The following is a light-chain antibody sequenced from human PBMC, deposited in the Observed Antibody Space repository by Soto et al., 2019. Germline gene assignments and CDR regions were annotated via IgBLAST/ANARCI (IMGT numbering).Light chain of an antibody. Sequence: QSALTQPASVSGSPGQSITISCTGTSSDAGGYNYVSWYQHHPVKAPKLMIYEVSNRPSGVSDRFSGSRSGNTASLTISGLQAEDESDYYCISYTSSSTWVFGGGTKLTVL. J-gene: IGLJ3*02. CDR3: ISYTSSSTWV. CDR1: SSDAGGYNY. V-gene: IGLV2-14*01. CDR2: EVS.